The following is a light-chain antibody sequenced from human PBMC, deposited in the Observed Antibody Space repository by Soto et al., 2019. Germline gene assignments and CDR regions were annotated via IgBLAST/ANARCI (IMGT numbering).Light chain of an antibody. CDR3: QQYDSSPYT. V-gene: IGKV1-5*03. CDR2: KAS. Sequence: DIQTTQSPSTLSASVGDRVTITCRASQSISSWLAWYQHKPGKAPKLLIYKASSLESGVPSRFSGSGSGREFTRTISSLQPDDFATDYCQQYDSSPYTFGQGTKLEIK. CDR1: QSISSW. J-gene: IGKJ2*01.